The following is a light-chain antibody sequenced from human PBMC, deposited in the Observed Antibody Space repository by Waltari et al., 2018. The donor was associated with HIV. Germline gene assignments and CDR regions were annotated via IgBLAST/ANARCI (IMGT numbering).Light chain of an antibody. CDR1: NSNVGRNS. CDR3: AVWDDSVSGEVV. V-gene: IGLV1-44*01. J-gene: IGLJ2*01. CDR2: NNN. Sequence: QSVLTQPPSASGTPGPRVTISCSGRNSNVGRNSVNWYRQVPGTAPKVIIYNNNQRPSGVPDRFSGSKSGNTASLAISGLRAEDEADYYCAVWDDSVSGEVVFGGGTKLTVL.